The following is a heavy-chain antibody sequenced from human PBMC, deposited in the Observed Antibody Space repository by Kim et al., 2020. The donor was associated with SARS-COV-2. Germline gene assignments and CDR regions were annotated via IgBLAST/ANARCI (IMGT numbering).Heavy chain of an antibody. J-gene: IGHJ1*01. D-gene: IGHD2-21*02. V-gene: IGHV3-53*04. CDR3: ATVCGVDCPNLAY. CDR1: GFTVNSNS. Sequence: GGSLRLSCAASGFTVNSNSMTWVRQAPGKGLEWDSVIYRGGSTHYADSVKGRFTISRHNSKNTLFLQMNGLRPDDTAVYYCATVCGVDCPNLAYWGQGTLVTVSS. CDR2: IYRGGST.